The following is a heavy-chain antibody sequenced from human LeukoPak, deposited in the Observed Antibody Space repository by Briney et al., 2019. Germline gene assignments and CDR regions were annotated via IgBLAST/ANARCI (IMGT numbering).Heavy chain of an antibody. V-gene: IGHV3-30*18. CDR3: AKDGGNWYDSEGNYLMRSYMDV. Sequence: GGSLRLSCVTSGFTFSNYGMHWVRQLPGKGLEWVAVISYDSEGDYHVDSVKGRFTISRDNSKNTLYLQMNSLRVEDTAVYYCAKDGGNWYDSEGNYLMRSYMDVWGKGTTVSVSS. J-gene: IGHJ6*03. D-gene: IGHD3-16*01. CDR2: ISYDSEGD. CDR1: GFTFSNYG.